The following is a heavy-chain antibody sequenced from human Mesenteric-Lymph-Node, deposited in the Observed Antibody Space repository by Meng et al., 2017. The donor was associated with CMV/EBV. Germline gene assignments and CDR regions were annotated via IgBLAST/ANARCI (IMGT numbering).Heavy chain of an antibody. CDR3: AKDKVPAAVYYFDY. CDR1: GFIFSSYG. J-gene: IGHJ4*02. CDR2: IWYDGSNN. D-gene: IGHD2-2*01. Sequence: ASGFIFSSYGMHWGRQAPGKGLEWVAVIWYDGSNNYYADSVKGRFTISRDTSKNTLFLQMNSLRAEDTAVYYCAKDKVPAAVYYFDYWGQGTLVTVSS. V-gene: IGHV3-33*06.